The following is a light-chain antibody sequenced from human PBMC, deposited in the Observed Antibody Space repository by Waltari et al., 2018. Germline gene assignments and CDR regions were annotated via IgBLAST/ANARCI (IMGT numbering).Light chain of an antibody. CDR1: LSLLHTDGKAY. Sequence: EIVMTQTPLSLAVTPGQPASISCKSTLSLLHTDGKAYVYWYVQKSGQSPQLLIYEVSSRFSGVPHRCSGSGSETDFTLKISRVEPEDVGIYYCMQGLNIPYTFGQGTKLEMK. J-gene: IGKJ2*01. CDR3: MQGLNIPYT. V-gene: IGKV2-29*03. CDR2: EVS.